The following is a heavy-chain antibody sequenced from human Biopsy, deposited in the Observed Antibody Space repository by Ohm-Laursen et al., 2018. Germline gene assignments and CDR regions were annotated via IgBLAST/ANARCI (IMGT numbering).Heavy chain of an antibody. CDR3: AKARTLDTAIDFDY. CDR1: GGSIGSDY. CDR2: FYSSGSS. D-gene: IGHD5-18*01. J-gene: IGHJ4*02. V-gene: IGHV4-4*07. Sequence: GTLSLTCTVSGGSIGSDYWTWIRQPPGKGLEWIGRFYSSGSSSYNPSLKSRVTMSIDASMNQFSLKLTSVTAADTAVYYCAKARTLDTAIDFDYWGQGTLVTVSS.